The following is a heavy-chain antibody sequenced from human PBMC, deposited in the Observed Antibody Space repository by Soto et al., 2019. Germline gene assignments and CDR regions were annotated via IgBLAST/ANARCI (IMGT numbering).Heavy chain of an antibody. V-gene: IGHV1-69*06. J-gene: IGHJ5*02. Sequence: SVKVSCKASGGTFSSYAISWVRQAPGQGLEWMGGIIPIFGTANYAQKFQGRVTITADKSTSTAYMELSSLRSEDTAVYYCARGGGGCSGGSCYREFDPWGQGTLVTVSS. CDR3: ARGGGGCSGGSCYREFDP. CDR2: IIPIFGTA. CDR1: GGTFSSYA. D-gene: IGHD2-15*01.